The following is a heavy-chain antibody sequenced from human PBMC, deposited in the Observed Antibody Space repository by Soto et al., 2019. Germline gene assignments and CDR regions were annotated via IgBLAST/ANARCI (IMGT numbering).Heavy chain of an antibody. CDR3: ARSIVVVTALDY. V-gene: IGHV1-3*01. J-gene: IGHJ4*02. CDR2: INGANGNT. Sequence: GASVKVSCKASGYMFTSYAMHWVRQAPGQRLEWMGWINGANGNTKYSQNFQGRVTITRDTSASTAYMELSSLRSEDTAVYYCARSIVVVTALDYWGQGTLVTVSS. CDR1: GYMFTSYA. D-gene: IGHD2-21*02.